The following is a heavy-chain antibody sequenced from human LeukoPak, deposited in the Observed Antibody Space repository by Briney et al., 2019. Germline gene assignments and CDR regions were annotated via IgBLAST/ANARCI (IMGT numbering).Heavy chain of an antibody. CDR3: ARDRGKAGAHPTFFDY. Sequence: GGSLRLSCAASGFTFSSYSMNWVRQAPGKGLEWVSSISSSSSYIYYADSVKGRFTISRDNAKNSLYLQMNSLRAEDTAVYYCARDRGKAGAHPTFFDYWGQGTLVTVSS. D-gene: IGHD1-26*01. J-gene: IGHJ4*02. CDR1: GFTFSSYS. CDR2: ISSSSSYI. V-gene: IGHV3-21*01.